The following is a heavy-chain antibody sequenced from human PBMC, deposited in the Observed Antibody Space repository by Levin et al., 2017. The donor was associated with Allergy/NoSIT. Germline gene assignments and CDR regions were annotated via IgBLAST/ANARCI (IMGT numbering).Heavy chain of an antibody. CDR1: GFTFSTYW. Sequence: GESLKISCAVSGFTFSTYWMHWVRQVPGKGLECISRIDSDGSGTNYADSVKGRFPVSRDNAKNMLYLQMNSLRADDTAVYYCARVTPGGDRGYYYYGMDVWGQGTTVTVS. CDR2: IDSDGSGT. J-gene: IGHJ6*02. V-gene: IGHV3-74*01. CDR3: ARVTPGGDRGYYYYGMDV. D-gene: IGHD2-21*01.